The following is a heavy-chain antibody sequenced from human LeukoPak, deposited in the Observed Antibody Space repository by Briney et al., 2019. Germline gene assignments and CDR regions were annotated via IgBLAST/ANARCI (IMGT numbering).Heavy chain of an antibody. J-gene: IGHJ4*02. V-gene: IGHV3-30-3*01. Sequence: RPGRSLRLSCAASGFTFSTYAMHWVRQVQGKGLEWLTLISYDGNYKYYADSVKGRFTISRDNYANTLYLQMNSLRPEDTAVFYCGAGAEGGGVLRPLDYWGQGTLVTVSS. CDR1: GFTFSTYA. CDR3: GAGAEGGGVLRPLDY. D-gene: IGHD3-16*01. CDR2: ISYDGNYK.